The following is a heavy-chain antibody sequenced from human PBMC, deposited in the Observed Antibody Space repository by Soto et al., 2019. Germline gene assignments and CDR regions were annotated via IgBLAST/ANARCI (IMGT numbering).Heavy chain of an antibody. V-gene: IGHV4-34*01. CDR1: GGSFSGYY. CDR2: INHSGST. J-gene: IGHJ5*02. CDR3: ARGGPSAHYYDSSGYYYVFEWFDP. Sequence: SETLSLTCAVYGGSFSGYYWSWIRQPPGKGLEWVGEINHSGSTNYNPSLKSRVTISVDTSKNQFSLKLSSVTAADTAVYYCARGGPSAHYYDSSGYYYVFEWFDPWGQGTLVTVSS. D-gene: IGHD3-22*01.